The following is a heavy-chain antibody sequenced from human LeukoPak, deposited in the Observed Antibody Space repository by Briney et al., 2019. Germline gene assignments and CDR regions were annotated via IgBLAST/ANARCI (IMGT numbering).Heavy chain of an antibody. V-gene: IGHV3-53*01. CDR2: IYSGGST. Sequence: QTGGSLRLSCAASGFTVSSNYMSWVRQAPGKGLEWVSVIYSGGSTYYADSVKGRFTISRDNSKNTLYLQMNSLRAEDTAVYYCARDGWGGTFPDYYYYYGMDVWGQGTTVTVSS. CDR3: ARDGWGGTFPDYYYYYGMDV. D-gene: IGHD2-15*01. J-gene: IGHJ6*02. CDR1: GFTVSSNY.